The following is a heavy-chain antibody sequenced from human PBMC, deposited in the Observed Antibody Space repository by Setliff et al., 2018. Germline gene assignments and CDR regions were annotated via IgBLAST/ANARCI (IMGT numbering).Heavy chain of an antibody. Sequence: ETLSLTCTVSGDSISNYYWNWTRQPAGKGLEWIGRIYVTESTKYNPSLKSRVTLSIDTSKNQFSLKLSSVTAADAALYYCAASRAYTGAVEEWFLPKTFDFWGQGSPVTVS. CDR3: AASRAYTGAVEEWFLPKTFDF. J-gene: IGHJ4*02. CDR2: IYVTEST. D-gene: IGHD3-10*01. V-gene: IGHV4-4*07. CDR1: GDSISNYY.